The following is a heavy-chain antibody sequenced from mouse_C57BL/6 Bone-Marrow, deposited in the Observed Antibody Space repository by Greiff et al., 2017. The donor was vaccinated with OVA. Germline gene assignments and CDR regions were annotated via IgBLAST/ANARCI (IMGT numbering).Heavy chain of an antibody. CDR1: GYTFTSYW. CDR3: ARDYYGSSTYAMDY. J-gene: IGHJ4*01. Sequence: QVQLQQPGAELVKPGASVKLSCKASGYTFTSYWMQWVKPRPGQGLEWIGEIDPSASYTNYNQKFKGKATLPVDTSSSTAYMQRSSLTSEDSAVYYCARDYYGSSTYAMDYWGQGTSVTVSS. V-gene: IGHV1-50*01. D-gene: IGHD1-1*01. CDR2: IDPSASYT.